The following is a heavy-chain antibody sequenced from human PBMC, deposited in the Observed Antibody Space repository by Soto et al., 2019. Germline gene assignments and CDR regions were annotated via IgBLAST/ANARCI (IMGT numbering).Heavy chain of an antibody. CDR1: GYTFTGYY. CDR3: ARGGYSYGFDWFDA. J-gene: IGHJ5*02. CDR2: INPNSCGK. D-gene: IGHD5-18*01. Sequence: ASVKVSCKASGYTFTGYYMHWVRQAPGQGLEWMGWINPNSCGKNYEQKFQGRVNMSRDTSISTAHMELSRLRSDGKAVYYCARGGYSYGFDWFDAWGQGTLVTVSS. V-gene: IGHV1-2*02.